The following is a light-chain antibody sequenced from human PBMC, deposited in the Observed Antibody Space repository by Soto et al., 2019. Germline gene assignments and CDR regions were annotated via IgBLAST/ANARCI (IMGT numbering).Light chain of an antibody. CDR2: GAS. J-gene: IGKJ1*01. CDR3: QQYGSSPPRT. V-gene: IGKV3-20*01. Sequence: EIVLTQSQATLSLSPLERATLXCRASQSVRSSSLAWYQQKPGQAPRLLIYGASSRATGIPDRFSGSGSGTDFTLTISRLEPEDFAVYYCQQYGSSPPRTFGQGTKVDI. CDR1: QSVRSSS.